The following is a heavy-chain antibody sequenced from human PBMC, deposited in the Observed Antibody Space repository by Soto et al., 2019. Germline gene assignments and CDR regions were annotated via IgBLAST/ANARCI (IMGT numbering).Heavy chain of an antibody. Sequence: SETLSLTCTVSGGSISSYYWSWIRQPPGKGLEWIGYIYYSGSTNYNPSLKSRVTISVDTSKNQFSLKLSSVTAADTAVYHCARDVYGGNSFDYWGQGTLVTVSS. CDR1: GGSISSYY. D-gene: IGHD4-17*01. J-gene: IGHJ4*02. CDR2: IYYSGST. V-gene: IGHV4-59*01. CDR3: ARDVYGGNSFDY.